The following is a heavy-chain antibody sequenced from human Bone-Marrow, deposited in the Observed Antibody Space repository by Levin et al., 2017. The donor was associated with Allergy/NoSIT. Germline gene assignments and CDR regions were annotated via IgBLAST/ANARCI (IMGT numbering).Heavy chain of an antibody. Sequence: GSLRLSCTVSGDSISSGSYHWGWVRQPPGKGLEWVGSIYYSGSANHNPSLQSRVTISVDTSRNHFSLRLVSVTAADTAVYYCASIPGSSSSWFHFDYWGQGTLVTVSS. CDR1: GDSISSGSYH. CDR3: ASIPGSSSSWFHFDY. D-gene: IGHD6-13*01. V-gene: IGHV4-39*02. CDR2: IYYSGSA. J-gene: IGHJ4*02.